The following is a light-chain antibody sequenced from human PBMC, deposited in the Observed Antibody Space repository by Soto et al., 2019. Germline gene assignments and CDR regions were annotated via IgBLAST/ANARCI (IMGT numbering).Light chain of an antibody. V-gene: IGKV3-15*01. Sequence: EIVMTQSPGTLSVSPGDRATLSCRASQSVSSNLAWYQQKPGQAPKLLIYAASTRASGIPARFSGSRSGTEFTLTISNLQSEDFAVYYCQKYNNWPRTFGQGTKVEIK. CDR3: QKYNNWPRT. J-gene: IGKJ1*01. CDR2: AAS. CDR1: QSVSSN.